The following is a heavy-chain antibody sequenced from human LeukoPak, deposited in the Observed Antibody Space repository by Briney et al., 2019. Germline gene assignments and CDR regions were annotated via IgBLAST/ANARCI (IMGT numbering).Heavy chain of an antibody. CDR1: GGSISSSSYY. V-gene: IGHV4-39*07. Sequence: PSETLSLTCTVSGGSISSSSYYWGWIRQPPGKGLEWIGSIYYSGSTKYNPSLKSRVTISVDTSKNQFSLKLSSVTAADTAVYYCASQRGTGDPRRRWYFDLWGRGTLVTVSS. CDR2: IYYSGST. D-gene: IGHD2-21*02. CDR3: ASQRGTGDPRRRWYFDL. J-gene: IGHJ2*01.